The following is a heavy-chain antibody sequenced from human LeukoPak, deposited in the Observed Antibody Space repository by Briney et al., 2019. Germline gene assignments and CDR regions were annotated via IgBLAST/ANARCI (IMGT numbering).Heavy chain of an antibody. CDR2: IYYTGST. Sequence: KSSETLSLTCTVSGGSITSSSYYWGWIRQPPGKGLEWIGTIYYTGSTYYSPSLQSRVSISVDTSRDQFSLRLSSVTAADTAVYYCVRQKQLLILGPYLFDSWGQGAQVTVAS. V-gene: IGHV4-39*01. CDR1: GGSITSSSYY. J-gene: IGHJ4*02. D-gene: IGHD6-19*01. CDR3: VRQKQLLILGPYLFDS.